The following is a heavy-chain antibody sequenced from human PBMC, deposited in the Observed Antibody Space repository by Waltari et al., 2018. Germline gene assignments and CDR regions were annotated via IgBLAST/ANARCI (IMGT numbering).Heavy chain of an antibody. Sequence: QVTLKESGPVLVKPTETLTLTCTVSGFSLSNGRMGVSWIRQPPGKALEWLAHIFSNDGKSYSTSLKSRLTISKDTSKSQVVLTMTNMDPVDTATYYCVRLYYDILTGYLIFDSWGQGTLVTVSS. J-gene: IGHJ4*02. CDR3: VRLYYDILTGYLIFDS. V-gene: IGHV2-26*02. CDR2: IFSNDGK. CDR1: GFSLSNGRMG. D-gene: IGHD3-9*01.